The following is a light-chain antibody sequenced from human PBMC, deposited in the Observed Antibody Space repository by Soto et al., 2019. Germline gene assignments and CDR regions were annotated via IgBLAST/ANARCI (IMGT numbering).Light chain of an antibody. CDR1: ETIGRAY. Sequence: IVLTQSPGTLSLSPGERATVSCRASETIGRAYFAWYQHRPGRTPRLVLSATSHRAAGTPDRFGGSGAGGDFPLTISRLEPADCAVYYCQQYGSSPWVPFGPGTKVDIK. J-gene: IGKJ3*01. V-gene: IGKV3-20*01. CDR3: QQYGSSPWVP. CDR2: ATS.